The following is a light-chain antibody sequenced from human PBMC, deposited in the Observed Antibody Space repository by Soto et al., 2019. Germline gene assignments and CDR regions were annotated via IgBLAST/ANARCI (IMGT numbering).Light chain of an antibody. V-gene: IGKV3-15*01. CDR2: GAS. Sequence: EIVMTQSPATLSVSPGERVTLSCRASQSVSSNLAWYQQKPAQVPRLLIYGASTRATGIPARFSGSGSGTEFTLTVSSLQSEDFAVYYCQQYNNWPPNFGGGTKVDIK. CDR3: QQYNNWPPN. CDR1: QSVSSN. J-gene: IGKJ4*01.